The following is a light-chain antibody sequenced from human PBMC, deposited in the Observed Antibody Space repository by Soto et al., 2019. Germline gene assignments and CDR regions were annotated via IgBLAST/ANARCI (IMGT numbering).Light chain of an antibody. CDR3: SSYAASNNFYFV. Sequence: QSVLTQPPSPSGSPGQSVTISCTGTSSDLGGYNYVSWYQQYPGRAPKLMIYEVTKRHSGVPDRFSCSKSGNTASLTVSGLQGEDEADYYCSSYAASNNFYFVFGGGTKLTVL. CDR2: EVT. V-gene: IGLV2-8*01. J-gene: IGLJ3*02. CDR1: SSDLGGYNY.